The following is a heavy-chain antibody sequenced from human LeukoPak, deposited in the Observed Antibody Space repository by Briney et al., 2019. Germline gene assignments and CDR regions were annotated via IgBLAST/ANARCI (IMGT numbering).Heavy chain of an antibody. CDR2: INHSGST. D-gene: IGHD5-18*01. CDR3: ARRSGYTYGRMGYYYYMDV. Sequence: PSETLSLTCAVYGGSFSGYYWSWIRQPPGKGLEWIGEINHSGSTNYNPSLKSRVTISVDTSKNQFSLKLSFVSAADTAVYYCARRSGYTYGRMGYYYYMDVWGKGTTVTISS. J-gene: IGHJ6*03. CDR1: GGSFSGYY. V-gene: IGHV4-34*01.